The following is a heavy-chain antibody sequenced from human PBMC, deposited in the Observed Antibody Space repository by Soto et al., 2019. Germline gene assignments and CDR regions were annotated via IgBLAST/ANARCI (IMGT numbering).Heavy chain of an antibody. Sequence: GESLKISCKGSGYSFTGYWIGWVRQMPGKGLEWMGIIYPGDSDTRYSPSFQGQVTISADKSISTAYLQWSSLKASDTAMYYCARYSSSSFYYYYGMDVWGQGTTVTVSS. CDR1: GYSFTGYW. CDR2: IYPGDSDT. CDR3: ARYSSSSFYYYYGMDV. J-gene: IGHJ6*02. V-gene: IGHV5-51*01. D-gene: IGHD6-6*01.